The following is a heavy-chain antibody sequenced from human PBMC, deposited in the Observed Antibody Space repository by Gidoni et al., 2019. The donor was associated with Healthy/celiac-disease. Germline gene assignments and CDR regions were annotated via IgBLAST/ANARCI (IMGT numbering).Heavy chain of an antibody. J-gene: IGHJ6*02. D-gene: IGHD3-3*01. Sequence: VQLVESGDGVVHHGSTLTPSCAASGSTFSTQAMHWVRQAPGKGLEWVAVIWYDGSNKYYADSVKGRFTITRDNSKNTLYLQMNSLRAEDTAVYYCARVLQSYDFWSGYPIQYYYYGMDVWGQGTTVTVSS. CDR3: ARVLQSYDFWSGYPIQYYYYGMDV. CDR1: GSTFSTQA. CDR2: IWYDGSNK. V-gene: IGHV3-33*01.